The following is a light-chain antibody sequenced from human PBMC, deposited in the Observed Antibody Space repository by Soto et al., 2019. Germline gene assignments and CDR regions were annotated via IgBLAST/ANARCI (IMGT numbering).Light chain of an antibody. Sequence: DIQMPQSPSTLSASVGDRVTITCRASRSISSWLAWYQQKPGKAPKLLIYDASSLESGVPSRFSGSGSGTEFTLTISSLQPDDFATYYCQQYNSYLTFGGGTKV. V-gene: IGKV1-5*01. CDR1: RSISSW. CDR2: DAS. CDR3: QQYNSYLT. J-gene: IGKJ4*01.